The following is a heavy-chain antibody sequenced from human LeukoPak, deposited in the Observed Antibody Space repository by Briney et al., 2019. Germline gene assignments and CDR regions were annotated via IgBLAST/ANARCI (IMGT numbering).Heavy chain of an antibody. D-gene: IGHD1-14*01. CDR2: IYYSGST. J-gene: IGHJ4*02. Sequence: PSETLSLACTVSGGSISSGGYYWSWIRQHPGKGLEWIGYIYYSGSTYYNPSLKSRVTISVDTSKNQFSLKLSSVTAADTAVYYCARALPQTNAFGYWGQGTLVTVSS. V-gene: IGHV4-31*03. CDR3: ARALPQTNAFGY. CDR1: GGSISSGGYY.